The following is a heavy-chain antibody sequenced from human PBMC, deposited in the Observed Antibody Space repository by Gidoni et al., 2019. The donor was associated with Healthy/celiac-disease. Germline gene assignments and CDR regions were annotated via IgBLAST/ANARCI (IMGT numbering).Heavy chain of an antibody. D-gene: IGHD7-27*01. Sequence: VQLVESGRRVVKPGRYLSLSCAASGFPFRIYGMHWVRQAPGKGLEWVAVIMYDGSNKYYAESVKGRFTISRDNSKNTLYLQMNSLRAEDTAVYYCARESAIDTNLGFDYWGQGTLVTVSS. CDR2: IMYDGSNK. J-gene: IGHJ4*02. CDR3: ARESAIDTNLGFDY. CDR1: GFPFRIYG. V-gene: IGHV3-33*01.